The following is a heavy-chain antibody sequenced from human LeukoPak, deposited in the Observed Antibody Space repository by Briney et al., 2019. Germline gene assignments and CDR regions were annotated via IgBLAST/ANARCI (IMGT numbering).Heavy chain of an antibody. J-gene: IGHJ5*02. CDR3: ARVMVAATNWFDP. D-gene: IGHD2-15*01. Sequence: GGSLRLSCAASGFTFSSYWMSWVRQAPGKGLEWVANIKQDGSEKYYVDSVKGRFTISRDNAKNSLYLQMNSLRADDTAVYYCARVMVAATNWFDPWGQGTLVTVSS. CDR2: IKQDGSEK. V-gene: IGHV3-7*01. CDR1: GFTFSSYW.